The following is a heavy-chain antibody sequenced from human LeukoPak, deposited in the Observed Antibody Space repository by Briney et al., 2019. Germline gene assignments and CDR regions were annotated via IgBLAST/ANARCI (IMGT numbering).Heavy chain of an antibody. D-gene: IGHD2-15*01. V-gene: IGHV4-59*01. CDR3: ARDPRYCSGGSCYRGGFWFDP. Sequence: PSETLSLTCTVSGGSISSYYWSWLRQPPGKGLEWIGYIYYSGSTNYNPSLKSRVTISVDTSKNQFSLKLSSVTAADTAVYYCARDPRYCSGGSCYRGGFWFDPWGQGTLVTVSS. CDR1: GGSISSYY. J-gene: IGHJ5*02. CDR2: IYYSGST.